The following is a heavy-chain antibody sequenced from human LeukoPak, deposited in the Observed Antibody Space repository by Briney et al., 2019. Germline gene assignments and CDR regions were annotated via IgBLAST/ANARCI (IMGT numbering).Heavy chain of an antibody. J-gene: IGHJ4*02. CDR3: ARGGYGDLLFDY. D-gene: IGHD4-17*01. CDR1: GGSFSGYY. Sequence: SETLSLTCAVYGGSFSGYYWSWIRQPPGKGLEWIGEINHSGSTNYNPSLKSRVTISVDTSKNQFSLKLSSVTAADTAVYYCARGGYGDLLFDYWGQGTLATVSS. CDR2: INHSGST. V-gene: IGHV4-34*01.